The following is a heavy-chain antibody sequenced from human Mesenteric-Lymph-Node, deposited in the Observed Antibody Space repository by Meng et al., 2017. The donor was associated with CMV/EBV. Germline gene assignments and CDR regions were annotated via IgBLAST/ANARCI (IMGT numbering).Heavy chain of an antibody. CDR2: IRGNGRNT. V-gene: IGHV3-23*01. CDR3: AKGTDILTGYRFDF. Sequence: GGSLRLSCAASGFTFTNYALAWVRQAPGKGLEWVSAIRGNGRNTYYADSVKGRFTVSRDNFKDTVNLQMHSLGTEDTAVYYCAKGTDILTGYRFDFWGQGTLVTVSS. J-gene: IGHJ4*02. D-gene: IGHD3-9*01. CDR1: GFTFTNYA.